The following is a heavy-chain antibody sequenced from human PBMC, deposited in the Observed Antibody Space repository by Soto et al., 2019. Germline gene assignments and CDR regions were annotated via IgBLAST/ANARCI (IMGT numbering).Heavy chain of an antibody. J-gene: IGHJ4*02. Sequence: GGSLRLSCAASGFTFSSYAMSWVRQAPGKGLEWVSAISGSGGSTYYADSGKGRFTISRDNSKNTLYLHMNSLRAEDPGVYYFAKAYYDSRGYFSGSGESDYWGQGSLVTVSS. CDR3: AKAYYDSRGYFSGSGESDY. V-gene: IGHV3-23*01. CDR1: GFTFSSYA. D-gene: IGHD3-22*01. CDR2: ISGSGGST.